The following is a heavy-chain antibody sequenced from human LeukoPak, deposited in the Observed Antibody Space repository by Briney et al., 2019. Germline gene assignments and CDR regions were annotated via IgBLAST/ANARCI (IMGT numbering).Heavy chain of an antibody. CDR2: IYYSGST. CDR1: GGSFSGYY. D-gene: IGHD1-14*01. V-gene: IGHV4-34*01. CDR3: ARARRTRYGMDV. Sequence: SETLSLTCAVYGGSFSGYYWIWIRQPPGKGLEWIGYIYYSGSTYYNPSLKSRVTISVDTSKNQFSLKLSSVTAADTAVYYCARARRTRYGMDVWGQGTTVTVS. J-gene: IGHJ6*02.